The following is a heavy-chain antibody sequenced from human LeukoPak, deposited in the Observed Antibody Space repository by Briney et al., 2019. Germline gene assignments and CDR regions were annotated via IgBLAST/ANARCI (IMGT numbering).Heavy chain of an antibody. Sequence: GASVKVSCKASGYTFTSYGISWVRQAPGQGLEWMGWISVYNGNTNYARNLQGRVTVTTDTSTSTAYMELRSLRSDDTAVYYCARGRWELPTSILFDSWGQGTLVTVSS. CDR2: ISVYNGNT. CDR3: ARGRWELPTSILFDS. J-gene: IGHJ4*02. CDR1: GYTFTSYG. V-gene: IGHV1-18*01. D-gene: IGHD1-26*01.